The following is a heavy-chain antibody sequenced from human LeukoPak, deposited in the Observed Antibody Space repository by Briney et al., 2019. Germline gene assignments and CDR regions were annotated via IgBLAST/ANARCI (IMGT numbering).Heavy chain of an antibody. J-gene: IGHJ4*02. D-gene: IGHD3-22*01. CDR3: ASTRYDSSGYRDY. Sequence: NPSETLSLTCTVSGYSITSGYYWGWIRQPPGKVLEWIGSIYHSGTTYYNPSLKSRVTISVGTSMNQFSLKLSSVTAADTAVYYCASTRYDSSGYRDYWGQGTLVTVSS. V-gene: IGHV4-38-2*02. CDR2: IYHSGTT. CDR1: GYSITSGYY.